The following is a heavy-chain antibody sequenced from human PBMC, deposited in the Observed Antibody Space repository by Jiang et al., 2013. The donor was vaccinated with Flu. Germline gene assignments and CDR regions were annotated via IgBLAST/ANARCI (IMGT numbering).Heavy chain of an antibody. CDR3: ARDAGTSYGMDV. Sequence: INPNSGGTNYAQKFQGRVTMTRDTSISTAYMELSRLRSDDTVVYYCARDAGTSYGMDVWGQGTTVTVSS. CDR2: INPNSGGT. J-gene: IGHJ6*02. D-gene: IGHD1-1*01. V-gene: IGHV1-2*05.